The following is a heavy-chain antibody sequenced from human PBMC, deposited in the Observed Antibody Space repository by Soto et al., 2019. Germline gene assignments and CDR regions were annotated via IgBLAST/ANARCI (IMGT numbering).Heavy chain of an antibody. J-gene: IGHJ4*02. CDR2: IYWDDDK. CDR1: GFSLSTSEVG. V-gene: IGHV2-5*02. Sequence: SGPTLVNPTQTLTLTCTFSGFSLSTSEVGVGWIRQPPGKALELLGIIYWDDDKRYSPLLNKRLTITKDNSKNQVVLTMTNMDPVDTATYYCVRETTLTTFIDYWGQGTLVTVSS. CDR3: VRETTLTTFIDY. D-gene: IGHD4-17*01.